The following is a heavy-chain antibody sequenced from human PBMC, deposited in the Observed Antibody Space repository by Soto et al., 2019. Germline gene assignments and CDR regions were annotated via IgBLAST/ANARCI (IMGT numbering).Heavy chain of an antibody. CDR3: ARESEDLTSNFDY. CDR2: ISSTTNYI. CDR1: GFTFTRYS. Sequence: GGSLRLSXAASGFTFTRYSMNWVRQAPGKGLEWVSSISSTTNYIYYGDSMKGRFTISRDNAKNSLYLETNSLRAEDTAVYYCARESEDLTSNFDYWGQGTLVTVSS. J-gene: IGHJ4*02. V-gene: IGHV3-21*06.